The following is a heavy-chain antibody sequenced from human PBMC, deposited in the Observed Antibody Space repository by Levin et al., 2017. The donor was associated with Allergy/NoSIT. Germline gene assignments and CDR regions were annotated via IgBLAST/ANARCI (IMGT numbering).Heavy chain of an antibody. CDR2: ISGSGGST. J-gene: IGHJ6*02. CDR3: AKDRSTIQLWSPGYYGMDV. Sequence: GGSLRLSCAASGFTFSSYAMSWVRQAPGKGLEWVSAISGSGGSTYYADSVKGRFTISRDNSKNTLYLQMNSLRAEDTAVYYCAKDRSTIQLWSPGYYGMDVWGQGTTVTVSS. CDR1: GFTFSSYA. D-gene: IGHD5-18*01. V-gene: IGHV3-23*01.